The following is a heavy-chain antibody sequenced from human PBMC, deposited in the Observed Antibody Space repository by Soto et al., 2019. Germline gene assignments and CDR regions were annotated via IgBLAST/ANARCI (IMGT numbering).Heavy chain of an antibody. CDR1: GYTFTSYY. CDR3: ARDPAVNTAMVSDGNYYYYGMDV. J-gene: IGHJ6*02. V-gene: IGHV1-46*01. CDR2: INPSGGST. D-gene: IGHD5-18*01. Sequence: QVQLVQSGAEVKKPGASVKVSCKASGYTFTSYYMHWVRQAPGQGLEWMGIINPSGGSTSYAQKFQGRVTMTRDTSTSTVYMELSSLRSEDTAVYYCARDPAVNTAMVSDGNYYYYGMDVWGQGTTVTVSS.